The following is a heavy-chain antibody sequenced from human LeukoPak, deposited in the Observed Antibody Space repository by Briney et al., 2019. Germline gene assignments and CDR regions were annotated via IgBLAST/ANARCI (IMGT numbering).Heavy chain of an antibody. CDR3: ARVGELMVYAPHGPDDAFDI. Sequence: SETLSLTCTVSGDSISSYYWSWIRQPAGKGLEWIGRIYTSGSTNYNPSLKSRVTMSVDTSKNQFSLKLSSVTAADTAVYYCARVGELMVYAPHGPDDAFDIWGQGTMVTVSS. CDR1: GDSISSYY. J-gene: IGHJ3*02. D-gene: IGHD2-8*01. V-gene: IGHV4-4*07. CDR2: IYTSGST.